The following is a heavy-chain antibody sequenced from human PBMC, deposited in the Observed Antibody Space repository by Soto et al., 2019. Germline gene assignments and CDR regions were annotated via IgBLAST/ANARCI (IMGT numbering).Heavy chain of an antibody. V-gene: IGHV3-74*01. CDR3: ARAHSGSWYPSHGMDV. J-gene: IGHJ6*02. CDR1: GFTFTSYW. CDR2: INSDGSST. D-gene: IGHD6-13*01. Sequence: EVQLVESGGGLVQPGGPLRLSCAASGFTFTSYWMLWVRQAPGKGLVWVSRINSDGSSTSYADPVKGRFTISRDNTKNTLYLQMNSLRAEDTAVYYCARAHSGSWYPSHGMDVWGLGTTVTVSS.